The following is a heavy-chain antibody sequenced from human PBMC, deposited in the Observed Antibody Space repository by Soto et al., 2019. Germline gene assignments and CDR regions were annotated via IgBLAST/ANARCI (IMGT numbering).Heavy chain of an antibody. D-gene: IGHD3-3*01. Sequence: SETLSLTCTVSGGSISSSSYYWGWIRQPPGKGLEWIGSIYYSGSTYYNPSLKSRVTISVDTSKNQFSLKLSSVTAADTAVYYCARRTIFGVVTGHRDYWGQGTLVTVSS. V-gene: IGHV4-39*01. CDR2: IYYSGST. CDR3: ARRTIFGVVTGHRDY. CDR1: GGSISSSSYY. J-gene: IGHJ4*02.